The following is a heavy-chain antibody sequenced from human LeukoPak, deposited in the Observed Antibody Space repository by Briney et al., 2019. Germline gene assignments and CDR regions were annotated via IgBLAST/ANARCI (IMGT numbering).Heavy chain of an antibody. Sequence: AASVKVSCKASGYTFTDYYMHWVRQAPGQGLEWMGWINPNSGGTNYAQKFQGRVTMTRDTSISTAYMELTSDDTAVYYCATVSGSKEGDVFDYWGQGTLVTVSS. CDR2: INPNSGGT. V-gene: IGHV1-2*02. J-gene: IGHJ4*02. CDR3: ATVSGSKEGDVFDY. CDR1: GYTFTDYY. D-gene: IGHD1-26*01.